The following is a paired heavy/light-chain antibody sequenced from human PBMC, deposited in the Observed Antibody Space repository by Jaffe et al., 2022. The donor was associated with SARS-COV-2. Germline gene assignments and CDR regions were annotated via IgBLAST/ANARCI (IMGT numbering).Heavy chain of an antibody. D-gene: IGHD5-18*01. Sequence: QVQLVESGGGLVKPGGSLRLSCAASGFTFSDHYMSWIRQAPGRGLEWISYITSSGSATYYADSVKGRFTISRDNTKNSLYLQMNTLTAEDTAVYFCARDPDTANKVDYWGQGTLVTVSS. CDR1: GFTFSDHY. V-gene: IGHV3-11*01. CDR3: ARDPDTANKVDY. CDR2: ITSSGSAT. J-gene: IGHJ4*02.
Light chain of an antibody. CDR3: MQGVYWPPIT. J-gene: IGKJ5*01. CDR1: QSLLYRDGNTY. Sequence: DVVMTQSPLSLPVTLGQPASISCRSSQSLLYRDGNTYLSWFQQRPGQSPRRLIYQVSNRDSGVPDRFSGSGSGTDFTLKISRVEAEDVGVYYCMQGVYWPPITFGQGTRLEIK. CDR2: QVS. V-gene: IGKV2-30*01.